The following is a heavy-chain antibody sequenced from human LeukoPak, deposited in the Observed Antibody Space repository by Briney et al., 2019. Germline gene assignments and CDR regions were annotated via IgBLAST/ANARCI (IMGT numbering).Heavy chain of an antibody. J-gene: IGHJ4*02. CDR2: IYSGGST. CDR3: ARHSRGYGDYFSY. CDR1: GFTVSSNY. Sequence: GGSLRLSCAASGFTVSSNYMSWVRQAPGKGLEWVSVIYSGGSTYYADSVKGRFTISRDNSKNTLYLQMNSPRAEDTAVYYCARHSRGYGDYFSYWGQGTLVTVSS. D-gene: IGHD4-17*01. V-gene: IGHV3-53*01.